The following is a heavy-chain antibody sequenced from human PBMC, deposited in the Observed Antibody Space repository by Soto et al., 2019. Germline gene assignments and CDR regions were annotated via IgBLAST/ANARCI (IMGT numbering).Heavy chain of an antibody. D-gene: IGHD3-3*01. Sequence: SVKVSCKASGGTFSSYAISWVRQAPGQRLEWMGGIIPIFGTANYAQKFQGRVTITADESTSTAYMELSSLRSEDTAVYYCARDGGYYLWSGYSPPNWFDSWGQGTLVTVSS. CDR3: ARDGGYYLWSGYSPPNWFDS. CDR2: IIPIFGTA. V-gene: IGHV1-69*13. J-gene: IGHJ5*01. CDR1: GGTFSSYA.